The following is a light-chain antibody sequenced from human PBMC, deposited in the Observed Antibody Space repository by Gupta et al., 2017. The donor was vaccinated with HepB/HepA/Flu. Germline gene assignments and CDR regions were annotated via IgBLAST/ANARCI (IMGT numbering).Light chain of an antibody. Sequence: EIVMTQSPATLSVSPGERATLSCRASQSVSSNLAWYQQKPGQAPRLLIYGASTRATDIPARFSGSGSGTEFTLSISSLQSEDFAVYYCQQDDGWPSSFGQGTKLEIK. V-gene: IGKV3-15*01. CDR3: QQDDGWPSS. CDR1: QSVSSN. CDR2: GAS. J-gene: IGKJ2*04.